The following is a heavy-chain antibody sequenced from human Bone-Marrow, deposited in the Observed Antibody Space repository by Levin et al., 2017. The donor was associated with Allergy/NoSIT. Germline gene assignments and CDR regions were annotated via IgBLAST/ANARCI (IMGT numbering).Heavy chain of an antibody. CDR2: IYYSGST. CDR3: ARLSTSVAGYYFDY. J-gene: IGHJ4*02. Sequence: SQTLSLTCTVSGGSISSSSYYWGWIRQPPGKGLEWIGSIYYSGSTYYNPSLKSRVTISADTSKNQFSLKLSSVTAADTAVYYCARLSTSVAGYYFDYWGQGTLVTVSS. CDR1: GGSISSSSYY. D-gene: IGHD6-19*01. V-gene: IGHV4-39*01.